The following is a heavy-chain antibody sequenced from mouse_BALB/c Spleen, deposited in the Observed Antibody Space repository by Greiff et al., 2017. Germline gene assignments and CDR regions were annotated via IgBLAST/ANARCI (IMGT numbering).Heavy chain of an antibody. CDR3: ARGDSRFDY. V-gene: IGHV1-54*03. CDR1: GYAFTNYL. Sequence: VKLQQSGAELVRPGTSVKVSCKASGYAFTNYLIEWVKQRPGQGLEWIGVINPGSGGTNYNEKFKGKATLTADKSSSTAYMQLSSLTSDDSAVYFCARGDSRFDYWGQGTTLTVSS. CDR2: INPGSGGT. J-gene: IGHJ2*01. D-gene: IGHD3-3*01.